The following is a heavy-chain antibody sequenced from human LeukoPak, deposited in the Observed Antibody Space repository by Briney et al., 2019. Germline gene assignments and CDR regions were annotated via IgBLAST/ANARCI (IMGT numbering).Heavy chain of an antibody. D-gene: IGHD2-21*01. J-gene: IGHJ3*02. CDR1: GGSFSGYY. CDR2: IHHSGNT. V-gene: IGHV4-59*01. CDR3: VRWQYCGGNCFFSAFDI. Sequence: SETLSLTCAVYGGSFSGYYWSWIRQSPGKGLEWIGYIHHSGNTNSSPPLKSRGTISVDTPNNQFSLKLNSVTAADTAVYYCVRWQYCGGNCFFSAFDIWGQGTMVTVSS.